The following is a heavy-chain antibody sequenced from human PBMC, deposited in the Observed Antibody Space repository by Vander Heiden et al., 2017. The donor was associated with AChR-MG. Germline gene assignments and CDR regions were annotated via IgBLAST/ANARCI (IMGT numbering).Heavy chain of an antibody. CDR1: GYPFPDYA. D-gene: IGHD3-16*02. V-gene: IGHV7-4-1*02. CDR3: MRGLGSYPRYY. CDR2: IATNTGNP. Sequence: VQLVQSGSELQEPGASVQGSYHASGYPFPDYAMNWVRQAPGQGLEWMGWIATNTGNPTYAQAVTGRFVFSLDTTVSTAYLNISSLKAEDTAVYYCMRGLGSYPRYYWGQGTLVTVSS. J-gene: IGHJ4*02.